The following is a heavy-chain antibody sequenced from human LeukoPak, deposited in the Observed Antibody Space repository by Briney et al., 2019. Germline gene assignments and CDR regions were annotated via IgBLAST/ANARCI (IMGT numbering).Heavy chain of an antibody. CDR1: GYTFTGYY. D-gene: IGHD6-13*01. J-gene: IGHJ4*02. CDR3: ARGIAAAGLSFFDY. Sequence: ASVKVSCKASGYTFTGYYMHWVRQAPGQGLEWMGWISAYNGNTNYAQKLQGRVTMTTDTSTSTAYMELRSLRSDDTAVYYCARGIAAAGLSFFDYWGQGTLVTVSS. CDR2: ISAYNGNT. V-gene: IGHV1-18*04.